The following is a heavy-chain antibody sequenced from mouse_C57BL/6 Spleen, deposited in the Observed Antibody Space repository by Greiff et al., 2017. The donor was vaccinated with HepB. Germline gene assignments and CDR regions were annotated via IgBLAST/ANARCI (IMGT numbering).Heavy chain of an antibody. CDR3: GGSSLYYAMDY. V-gene: IGHV1-64*01. D-gene: IGHD1-1*01. CDR2: IHPNSGST. J-gene: IGHJ4*01. Sequence: VQLQQPGAELVKPGASVKLSCKASGYTFTSYWMHWVKQRPGQGLEWIGMIHPNSGSTNYNEKFKSKATLTVDKSSSTAYMQLSSLTSEDSAVYYCGGSSLYYAMDYWGQGTSVTVSS. CDR1: GYTFTSYW.